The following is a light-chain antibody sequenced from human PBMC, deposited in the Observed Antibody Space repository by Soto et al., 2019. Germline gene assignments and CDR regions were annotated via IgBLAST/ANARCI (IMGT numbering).Light chain of an antibody. CDR3: QQYNSYSGT. CDR1: QSISSW. Sequence: DIQMTQSPSTLSASVGDRVTITCRASQSISSWLAWYQQKPGKAPKLLIYDASSLESGVPSRFSGSGSGTEFTLTISCLQPDDFAPYYCQQYNSYSGTFGQGTKVEIK. V-gene: IGKV1-5*01. J-gene: IGKJ1*01. CDR2: DAS.